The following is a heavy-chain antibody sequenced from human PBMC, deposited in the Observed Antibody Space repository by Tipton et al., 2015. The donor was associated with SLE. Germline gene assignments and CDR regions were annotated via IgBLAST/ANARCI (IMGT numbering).Heavy chain of an antibody. CDR2: IFYTGST. V-gene: IGHV4-39*07. Sequence: TLSLTCTVSDGSISSTNYYWGWIRQPPGKGLEWIGSIFYTGSTYYTPSLRGRVSISVDTSKNEFSLRLHSVTAADTAVYYCAREGAAAGSLLDYWGQGTLVTVSS. CDR3: AREGAAAGSLLDY. J-gene: IGHJ4*02. D-gene: IGHD6-13*01. CDR1: DGSISSTNYY.